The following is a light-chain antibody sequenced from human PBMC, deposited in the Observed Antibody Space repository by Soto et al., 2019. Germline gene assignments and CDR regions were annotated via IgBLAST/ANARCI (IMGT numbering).Light chain of an antibody. CDR1: QNVKYY. CDR2: DTS. V-gene: IGKV3-11*01. Sequence: EIVVTQSPATLSLSPGDRATLSCRTSQNVKYYLAWYQQKPGQAPRLLIYDTSNRATGIPARFTGSGSGTDFTLTISSLEPDDSAVYYCHQRGDWPTFGGGTKVEIK. CDR3: HQRGDWPT. J-gene: IGKJ4*01.